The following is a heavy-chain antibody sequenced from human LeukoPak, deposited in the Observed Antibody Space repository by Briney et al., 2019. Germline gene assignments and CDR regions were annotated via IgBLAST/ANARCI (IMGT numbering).Heavy chain of an antibody. CDR2: IYSDGGST. D-gene: IGHD6-19*01. CDR1: GFTLSSYA. J-gene: IGHJ4*02. Sequence: PGGSLRLPCAASGFTLSSYAMTWVRQAPGKGLEWVSAIYSDGGSTFYADSVKGRFTVSRDNSKNTLYLQMNSLRAEDTAVYYCAKFNSCWDEDYWGQGTLVTVSS. CDR3: AKFNSCWDEDY. V-gene: IGHV3-23*01.